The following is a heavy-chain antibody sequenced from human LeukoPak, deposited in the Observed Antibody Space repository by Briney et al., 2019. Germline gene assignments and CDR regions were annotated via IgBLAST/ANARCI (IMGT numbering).Heavy chain of an antibody. J-gene: IGHJ4*02. CDR3: ARSPHDRSFDY. Sequence: PGGSLRLSCAASGFIFSTYPMSWVRQAPGKGLEWVSAITGSGDSTFYADSVKGRCTISRDNSKNTLSLQMNTLRAEDTAVYYCARSPHDRSFDYWGQGTLVTVSS. CDR2: ITGSGDST. D-gene: IGHD3-22*01. V-gene: IGHV3-23*01. CDR1: GFIFSTYP.